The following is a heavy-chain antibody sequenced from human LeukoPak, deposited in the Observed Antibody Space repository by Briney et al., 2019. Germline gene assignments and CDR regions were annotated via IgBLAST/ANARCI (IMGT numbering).Heavy chain of an antibody. D-gene: IGHD3-22*01. V-gene: IGHV1-24*01. J-gene: IGHJ4*02. CDR2: FDPEDGET. CDR1: GYTLTELS. CDR3: ARRYYDSSGLDY. Sequence: AASVKVSCKVSGYTLTELSMHWVRQAPGKGLEWMGGFDPEDGETIYAQKFQGRVTMTEDTSTDTAYMELSSLRSEDTAVYYCARRYYDSSGLDYWGQGTLVTVSS.